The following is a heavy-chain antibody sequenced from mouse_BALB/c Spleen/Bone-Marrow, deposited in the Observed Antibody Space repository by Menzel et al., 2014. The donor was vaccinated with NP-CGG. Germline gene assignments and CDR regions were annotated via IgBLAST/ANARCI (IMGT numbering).Heavy chain of an antibody. CDR2: IYPGDGDT. V-gene: IGHV1-80*01. J-gene: IGHJ3*01. CDR1: GYAFSSYW. Sequence: VKVVESGAGLVRPGSSVKISCKASGYAFSSYWMNWVKQRPGQGLEWIGQIYPGDGDTNYNGKFKGKATLTADKSSSTTYMQLNSLTSEDSAVYFCARDDGFAYWGQGTLVTVSA. CDR3: ARDDGFAY. D-gene: IGHD2-12*01.